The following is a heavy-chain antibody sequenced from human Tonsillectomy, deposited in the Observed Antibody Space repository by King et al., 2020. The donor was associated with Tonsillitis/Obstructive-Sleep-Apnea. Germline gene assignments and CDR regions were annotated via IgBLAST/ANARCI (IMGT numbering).Heavy chain of an antibody. V-gene: IGHV3-30*04. Sequence: VQLVESGGGVVQPGRSLRLSCAASGFPFSTYAMHWVRQAPGKGLEWVAVISYDGSGKYYADSVRGRFTISRDNSKNTLYLQMNSLRAEDTAVYYCARDYNLYYDCWSGYEGGWFDPWGQGTLVTVSS. D-gene: IGHD3-3*01. J-gene: IGHJ5*01. CDR1: GFPFSTYA. CDR2: ISYDGSGK. CDR3: ARDYNLYYDCWSGYEGGWFDP.